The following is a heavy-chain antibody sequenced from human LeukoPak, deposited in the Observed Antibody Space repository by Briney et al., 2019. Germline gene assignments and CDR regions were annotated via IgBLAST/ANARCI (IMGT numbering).Heavy chain of an antibody. D-gene: IGHD4-23*01. CDR3: ARDGGKAYYYYGMDV. CDR1: GGSISSYY. V-gene: IGHV4-59*01. CDR2: IYYSGST. J-gene: IGHJ6*02. Sequence: SETLSLTCTVSGGSISSYYWSWIRQPPGKGLEWIGYIYYSGSTNYNPSLKSRVTISVDTSKNQFSLKLSSVTAADTAVYYCARDGGKAYYYYGMDVWGQGTTVTVSS.